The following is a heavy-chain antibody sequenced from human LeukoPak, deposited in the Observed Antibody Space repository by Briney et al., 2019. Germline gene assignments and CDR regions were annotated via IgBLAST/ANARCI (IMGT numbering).Heavy chain of an antibody. J-gene: IGHJ4*02. Sequence: GGSLRLSCAASGFTFSSYEMNWVRQAPGKGLEWVSYISSSGSTIYYADSVKGRFTISRDNAKTSLYLQMNSLRAGDTAVYYCAREGRAMATGNFDYWGQGTLVTVSS. CDR3: AREGRAMATGNFDY. CDR1: GFTFSSYE. CDR2: ISSSGSTI. D-gene: IGHD5-18*01. V-gene: IGHV3-48*03.